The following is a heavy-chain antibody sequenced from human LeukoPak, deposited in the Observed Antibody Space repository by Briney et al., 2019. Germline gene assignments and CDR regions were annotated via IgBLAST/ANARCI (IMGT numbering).Heavy chain of an antibody. J-gene: IGHJ4*02. Sequence: PSQTLSLTCTVSGGSISSGGYYWSWIRQHPGKGLEWIGYIYYSGSTYYNPSLKSRVTISVDTSKNQFSLKLSSVTAADTAVYYCARGPTYYYDSSFVNGLEYWGQGTLVTVSS. D-gene: IGHD3-22*01. CDR3: ARGPTYYYDSSFVNGLEY. CDR2: IYYSGST. V-gene: IGHV4-31*03. CDR1: GGSISSGGYY.